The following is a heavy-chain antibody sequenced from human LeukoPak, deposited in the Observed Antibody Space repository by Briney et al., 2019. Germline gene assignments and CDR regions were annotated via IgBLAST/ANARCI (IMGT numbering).Heavy chain of an antibody. J-gene: IGHJ4*02. D-gene: IGHD3-10*01. V-gene: IGHV3-21*04. CDR1: GFTFSSYS. CDR3: AKDRWYYGSGSYPFDY. CDR2: ITSSSRYI. Sequence: PGGSLRLSCAASGFTFSSYSMNWVRQAPGRGLEWVSSITSSSRYIYYADSVKGRFTISRDNSKNTLYLQMNSLRAEDTAVYYCAKDRWYYGSGSYPFDYWGQGTLVTVSS.